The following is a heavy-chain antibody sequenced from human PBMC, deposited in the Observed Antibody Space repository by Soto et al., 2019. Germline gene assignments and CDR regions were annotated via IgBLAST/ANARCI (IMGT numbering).Heavy chain of an antibody. V-gene: IGHV3-30*18. CDR2: ISSDGSNK. Sequence: QVQLVESGGGVVQPGRSLRLSCAASGFTFGNYGMHWVRQAPGKGLEWVAVISSDGSNKNYADSVKGRFTISRDNSKNTLYLQMNSLRAEDTAVYYCAKDRIRLPTNYCYYYYMDVWGKGTTVTVSS. CDR3: AKDRIRLPTNYCYYYYMDV. D-gene: IGHD5-18*01. CDR1: GFTFGNYG. J-gene: IGHJ6*03.